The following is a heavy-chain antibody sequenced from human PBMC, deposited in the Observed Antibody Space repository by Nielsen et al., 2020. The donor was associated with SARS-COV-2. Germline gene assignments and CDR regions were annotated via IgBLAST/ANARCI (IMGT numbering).Heavy chain of an antibody. D-gene: IGHD2-15*01. CDR1: GFTFSSYG. J-gene: IGHJ4*02. CDR2: IWYDGSNK. V-gene: IGHV3-30*02. Sequence: GGSLRLSCAASGFTFSSYGMHWVRQAPGKGLEWVAVIWYDGSNKYYADSVKGRFTISRDNSKNTLYLQMNSLRAEDTAVYYCAKDPDPYCSGGSCYFDYWGQGTLVTVSS. CDR3: AKDPDPYCSGGSCYFDY.